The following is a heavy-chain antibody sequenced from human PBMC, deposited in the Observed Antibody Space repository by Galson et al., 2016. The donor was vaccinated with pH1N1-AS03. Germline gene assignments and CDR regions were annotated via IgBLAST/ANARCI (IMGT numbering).Heavy chain of an antibody. CDR3: TAGHYTNF. CDR1: SGYV. D-gene: IGHD3-3*01. Sequence: LRLSCAASSGYVMNWVRQAPGKGLEWVSGISVSGSDTYYVDSVRGRFTISRDNSKNTLFLQMDSLRAEDTALYYCTAGHYTNFWGQGTLVTVSS. CDR2: ISVSGSDT. V-gene: IGHV3-23*01. J-gene: IGHJ4*01.